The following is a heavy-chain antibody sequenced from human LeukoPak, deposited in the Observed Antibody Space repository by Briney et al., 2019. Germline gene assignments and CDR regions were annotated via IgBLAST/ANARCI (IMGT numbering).Heavy chain of an antibody. CDR3: ARDGSGSYYGRYFDY. CDR1: GFTFSSYA. D-gene: IGHD1-26*01. CDR2: ISSSSYI. J-gene: IGHJ4*02. Sequence: GGSLRLSCAASGFTFSSYAMNWVRQAPGKGLEWVSSISSSSYIYYADSVKGRFTISRDNAKNSLYLQMNSLRAEDTAVYYCARDGSGSYYGRYFDYWGQGTLVTVSS. V-gene: IGHV3-21*01.